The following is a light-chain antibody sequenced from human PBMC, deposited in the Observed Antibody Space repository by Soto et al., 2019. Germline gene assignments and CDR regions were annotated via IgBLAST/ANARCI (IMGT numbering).Light chain of an antibody. V-gene: IGLV1-44*01. CDR1: TSNIGGNT. CDR2: SNN. J-gene: IGLJ1*01. CDR3: ATWDDSLNGFV. Sequence: QSVVTQPPSASGTPGQRVTISCSGTTSNIGGNTVSWYQHLPGTAPKLLIYSNNQRPSGVPDRFSGSKSGTSASLAISGLQSDDEADYYCATWDDSLNGFVFGTGTKVTVL.